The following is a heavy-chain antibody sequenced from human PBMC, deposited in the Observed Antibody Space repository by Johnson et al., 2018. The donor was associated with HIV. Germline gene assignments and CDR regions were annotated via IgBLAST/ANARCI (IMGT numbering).Heavy chain of an antibody. CDR1: GFTFSSYG. CDR2: IRYDGSNT. Sequence: QMQLVESGGGVVQPGGSLRLSCAASGFTFSSYGMHWVRQAPGKGLEWVAFIRYDGSNTSDAASVRGRFTISRDNAKNSLYLQMNSLRAEATAGYYCARDPVSHYYDSSGSLDDAFDIWGQGTMVTVSS. J-gene: IGHJ3*02. V-gene: IGHV3-30*02. CDR3: ARDPVSHYYDSSGSLDDAFDI. D-gene: IGHD3-22*01.